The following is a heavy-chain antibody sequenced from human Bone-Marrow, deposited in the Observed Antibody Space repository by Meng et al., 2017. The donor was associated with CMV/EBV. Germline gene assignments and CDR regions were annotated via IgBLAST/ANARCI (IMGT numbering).Heavy chain of an antibody. V-gene: IGHV3-15*01. Sequence: GESLKISCEASGFTFSRAWMTWFRQPPGKGLEWVGRIQSESFGGTTDYAAPVKGRFTISRDDSKNTLYLQMNSLRTDDTAVYHCAPHPYSLLGPTGVDYWGQGTLVAVSS. D-gene: IGHD1-1*01. CDR2: IQSESFGGTT. J-gene: IGHJ4*02. CDR1: GFTFSRAW. CDR3: APHPYSLLGPTGVDY.